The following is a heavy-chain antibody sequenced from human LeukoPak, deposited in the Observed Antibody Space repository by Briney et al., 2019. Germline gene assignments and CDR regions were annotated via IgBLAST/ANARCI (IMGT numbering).Heavy chain of an antibody. D-gene: IGHD6-13*01. CDR1: GFNFSSYW. V-gene: IGHV3-7*01. J-gene: IGHJ4*02. CDR3: ARESGFKAIAAAGTIINYFDY. CDR2: IKHEENEK. Sequence: GGSLTLSSAASGFNFSSYWMSWLRQAPGRGGEWVANIKHEENEKHYVASVKSRFTTSSDNANNSLYLQMNSLRAEDTAVCVCARESGFKAIAAAGTIINYFDYWGQGTLVTVSS.